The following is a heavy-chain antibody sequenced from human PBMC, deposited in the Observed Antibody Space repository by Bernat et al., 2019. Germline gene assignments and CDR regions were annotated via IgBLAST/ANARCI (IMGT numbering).Heavy chain of an antibody. Sequence: VQLVESGGGLVKPGGSLRLSCAASGFTFSSYSMNWVRQAPGKGLEWVSSISSSSYIYYADSVKGRFTISRDNAKNSLYLQMNSLRAEDTAVYYCARAPYSSSSVDYWGQGTLVTVSS. J-gene: IGHJ4*02. CDR2: ISSSSYI. V-gene: IGHV3-21*01. CDR3: ARAPYSSSSVDY. CDR1: GFTFSSYS. D-gene: IGHD6-6*01.